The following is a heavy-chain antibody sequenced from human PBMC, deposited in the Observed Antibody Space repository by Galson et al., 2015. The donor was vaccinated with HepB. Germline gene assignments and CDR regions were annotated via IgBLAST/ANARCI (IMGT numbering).Heavy chain of an antibody. CDR1: GSTFTSYY. V-gene: IGHV1-46*01. Sequence: SVKVSCKAYGSTFTSYYMHWVRQAPGQGLEWMGIINPSGGSTSYAQKFQGRVTMTRDTSTSTVYMELSSLRSEDTAVYYCAREGELQFGYFDYWGQGTLVTVSS. CDR2: INPSGGST. J-gene: IGHJ4*02. CDR3: AREGELQFGYFDY. D-gene: IGHD1-26*01.